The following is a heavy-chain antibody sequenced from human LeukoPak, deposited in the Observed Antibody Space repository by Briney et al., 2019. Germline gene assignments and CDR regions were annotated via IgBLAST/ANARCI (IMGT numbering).Heavy chain of an antibody. Sequence: SQTLSLTCTVSGGSISSGDYYWSWIRQPPGKGLEWIGYIYYSGSTYYNPSLKSRVTISVDTSKNQFSLKLSSVTAADTAVYYCASQGGYCSSTSCCIDYWGQGTLVTVSS. CDR2: IYYSGST. CDR1: GGSISSGDYY. CDR3: ASQGGYCSSTSCCIDY. D-gene: IGHD2-2*01. V-gene: IGHV4-30-4*01. J-gene: IGHJ4*02.